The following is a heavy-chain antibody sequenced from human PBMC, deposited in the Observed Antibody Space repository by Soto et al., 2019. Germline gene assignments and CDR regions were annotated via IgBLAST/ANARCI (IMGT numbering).Heavy chain of an antibody. V-gene: IGHV3-7*01. D-gene: IGHD1-1*01. Sequence: EVQLVESGGGLVQPGGSLRLSCADSGFTFSSYWMSWVRQAPGQGLEWVANVKYDGSQTYYVGSVKGRFTISRDNAKNSLYLQMNSLRAEDTAVYYCTREFQGPLDYGMDVWGQGTTVTVSS. CDR2: VKYDGSQT. J-gene: IGHJ6*02. CDR3: TREFQGPLDYGMDV. CDR1: GFTFSSYW.